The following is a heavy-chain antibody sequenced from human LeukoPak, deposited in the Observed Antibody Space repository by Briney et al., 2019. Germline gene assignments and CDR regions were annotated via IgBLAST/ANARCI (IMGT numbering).Heavy chain of an antibody. Sequence: GESLKISCKGSGYSFTSYWIGWVRQMPGKGLEWMGIIYPGDPDTRYSPSFQGQVTISADESISPAYLQWSSLKASDTAMYYCARHGGAYCGGDCYSNWFDPWGQGTLVTVSS. CDR3: ARHGGAYCGGDCYSNWFDP. CDR2: IYPGDPDT. J-gene: IGHJ5*02. CDR1: GYSFTSYW. V-gene: IGHV5-51*01. D-gene: IGHD2-21*02.